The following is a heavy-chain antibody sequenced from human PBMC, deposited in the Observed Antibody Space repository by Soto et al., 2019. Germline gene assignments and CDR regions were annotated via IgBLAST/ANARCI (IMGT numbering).Heavy chain of an antibody. J-gene: IGHJ6*02. CDR1: GFTFDDYA. V-gene: IGHV3-9*01. CDR3: AKDFEGGSYSHYYGMDV. CDR2: ISWNSGSI. Sequence: EVQLVESGGGLVQPGRSLRLSCAASGFTFDDYAMHWVRQAPGKGLEWVSGISWNSGSIDYADSVKGRFTISRDNAKNSLYLQMNSLRAEDTALYYCAKDFEGGSYSHYYGMDVWGQGTTVTVSS. D-gene: IGHD3-16*01.